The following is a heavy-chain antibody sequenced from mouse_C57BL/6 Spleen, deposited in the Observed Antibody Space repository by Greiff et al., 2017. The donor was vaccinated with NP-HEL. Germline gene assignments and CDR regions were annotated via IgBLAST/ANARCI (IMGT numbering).Heavy chain of an antibody. Sequence: EVQGVESGGDLVKPGGSLKLSCAASGFTFSSYGMSWVRQTPDKRLEWVATISSGGSYTYYPDSVKGRFTISRDNAKNTLYLQISSLKSEDTAMYYGAGSISTVVARYWYFDVWGTGTTVTVSS. CDR2: ISSGGSYT. V-gene: IGHV5-6*01. CDR1: GFTFSSYG. CDR3: AGSISTVVARYWYFDV. J-gene: IGHJ1*03. D-gene: IGHD1-1*01.